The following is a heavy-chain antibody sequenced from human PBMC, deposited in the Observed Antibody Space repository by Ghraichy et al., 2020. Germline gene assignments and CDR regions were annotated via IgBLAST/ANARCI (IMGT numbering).Heavy chain of an antibody. D-gene: IGHD3-22*01. V-gene: IGHV3-74*01. CDR1: GFIFSSNW. Sequence: GESLNISCTASGFIFSSNWMHWVRQAPGKGLTWVSRINNDGSSTIYADSVKGRFTVSRDNSKNTLYLQIYGVRDEDTAVYYCVKYDYDTWSLDYWGQGTQVPVSS. CDR2: INNDGSST. CDR3: VKYDYDTWSLDY. J-gene: IGHJ4*02.